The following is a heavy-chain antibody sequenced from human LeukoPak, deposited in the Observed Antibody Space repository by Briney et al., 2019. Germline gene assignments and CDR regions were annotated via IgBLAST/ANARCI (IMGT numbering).Heavy chain of an antibody. V-gene: IGHV3-21*01. Sequence: GGSLRLSCAASGFTFSSYTVNWIRQAPGKGLEWVSSISGSSYYIYYADSVRGRFTISRDNAKNSAYLQMNSLRAEDTAVYYCASAVEMATTTGYWGQGTLVTVSS. D-gene: IGHD5-24*01. CDR2: ISGSSYYI. J-gene: IGHJ4*02. CDR3: ASAVEMATTTGY. CDR1: GFTFSSYT.